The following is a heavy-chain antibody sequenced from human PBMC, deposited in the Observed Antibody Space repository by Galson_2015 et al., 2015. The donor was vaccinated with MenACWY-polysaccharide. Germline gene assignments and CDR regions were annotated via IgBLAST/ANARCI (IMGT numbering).Heavy chain of an antibody. D-gene: IGHD6-19*01. Sequence: SLRLSCAASGFTFSSYGMHWVRQAPGKGLEWVTYMTYDGSDQNYAGSVKGRFTISRDNSKSMLYLQMDSLRPEDTAVYYCAKREARNSGPFDLWGQGTLVTVSS. CDR1: GFTFSSYG. J-gene: IGHJ5*02. CDR3: AKREARNSGPFDL. V-gene: IGHV3-30*18. CDR2: MTYDGSDQ.